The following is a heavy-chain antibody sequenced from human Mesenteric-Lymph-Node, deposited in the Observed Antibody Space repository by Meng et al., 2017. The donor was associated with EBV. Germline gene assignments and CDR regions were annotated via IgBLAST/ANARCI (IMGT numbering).Heavy chain of an antibody. CDR2: IYWNDAK. Sequence: INLEECSPRLGKPTKTPTLTCAFSGFSFGTSAVGVGRIRQPPGKAREWLALIYWNDAKRYNPSLRNRLTINKDTSNEQVVLTMTNMDPVDTATYYCSRQEGSSSSEFAYWGQGTLVTVSS. D-gene: IGHD6-6*01. CDR1: GFSFGTSAVG. CDR3: SRQEGSSSSEFAY. J-gene: IGHJ4*02. V-gene: IGHV2-5*01.